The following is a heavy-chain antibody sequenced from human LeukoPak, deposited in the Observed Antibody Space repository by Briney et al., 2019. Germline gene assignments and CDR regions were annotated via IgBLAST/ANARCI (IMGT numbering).Heavy chain of an antibody. V-gene: IGHV3-30*03. Sequence: TGGSLRLSCAASGFTFSSYWMSWVRQAPGKGLEWVAVISYDGSNKYYADSVKGRFTISRDNSKNTLYLQMNSLRAEDTAVYYCATTYYDFWSGYSTYAFDIWGQGTMVTVSS. CDR2: ISYDGSNK. CDR1: GFTFSSYW. CDR3: ATTYYDFWSGYSTYAFDI. J-gene: IGHJ3*02. D-gene: IGHD3-3*01.